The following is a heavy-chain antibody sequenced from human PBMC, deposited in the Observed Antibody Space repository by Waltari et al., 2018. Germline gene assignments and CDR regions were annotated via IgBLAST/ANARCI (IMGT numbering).Heavy chain of an antibody. V-gene: IGHV4-34*01. Sequence: QVQLQQWGAGLLKPSETLSLTCAVYGGSFSGYYWSWIRQPPGKGLEWIGEINHSGSTNYDPSRKSRVTISVDTSKNQFSLKLSAVTAADTAVYYCARASNWNYQGLGYWGQGTLVTVSS. CDR1: GGSFSGYY. D-gene: IGHD1-7*01. CDR3: ARASNWNYQGLGY. J-gene: IGHJ4*02. CDR2: INHSGST.